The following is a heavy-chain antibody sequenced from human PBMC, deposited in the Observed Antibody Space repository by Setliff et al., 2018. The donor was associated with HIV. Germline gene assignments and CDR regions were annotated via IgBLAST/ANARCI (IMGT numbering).Heavy chain of an antibody. V-gene: IGHV4-38-2*01. CDR1: GYSISSGYY. Sequence: PSETLSLTCAVSGYSISSGYYWGWIRQPPGKGLEWIGHIYHGGSTSYNPSLKSRATISVDTSRNQFSLKLSSVTAADTAVYYCATVSGYYWQYFDYWGPGTLVTVSS. CDR2: IYHGGST. CDR3: ATVSGYYWQYFDY. D-gene: IGHD3-22*01. J-gene: IGHJ4*02.